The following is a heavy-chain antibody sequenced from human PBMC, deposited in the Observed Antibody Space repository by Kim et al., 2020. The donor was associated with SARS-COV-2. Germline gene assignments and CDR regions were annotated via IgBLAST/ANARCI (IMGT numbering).Heavy chain of an antibody. CDR3: ARDGTRIVGATRTNY. V-gene: IGHV3-66*01. Sequence: GGSLRLSCAASGFTVSSNYMSWVRQAPGKGLEWVSVIYSGGSTYYADSVKGRFTISRDNSKNTLYLQMNSLRAEDTAVYYCARDGTRIVGATRTNYWGQGTLCTVSS. D-gene: IGHD1-26*01. CDR2: IYSGGST. J-gene: IGHJ4*02. CDR1: GFTVSSNY.